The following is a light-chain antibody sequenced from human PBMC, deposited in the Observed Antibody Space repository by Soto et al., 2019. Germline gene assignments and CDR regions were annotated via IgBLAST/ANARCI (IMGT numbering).Light chain of an antibody. CDR3: RSYTSSNTYV. CDR1: SSDVGGYNS. CDR2: NVS. V-gene: IGLV2-14*03. Sequence: QSVLTQPASVSGSPGQSIAISCTGTSSDVGGYNSVSWYQQHPGKAPKLMIYNVSNRPSGVSDRFSGSKSGNTASLTISGLQAEDEADYYCRSYTSSNTYVFGTGNKVTVL. J-gene: IGLJ1*01.